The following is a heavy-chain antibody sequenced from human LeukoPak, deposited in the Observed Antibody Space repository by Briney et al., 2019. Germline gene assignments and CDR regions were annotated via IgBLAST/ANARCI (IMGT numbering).Heavy chain of an antibody. D-gene: IGHD1-7*01. CDR1: GFSFGDFG. CDR2: VWFDGTNR. J-gene: IGHJ4*02. Sequence: GGSLRLSCAASGFSFGDFGMHWVRQAPGKGLEWVAVVWFDGTNRYYADSVKGRFTVSRDNSKNTLDLQMSSLRAEDTAIYYCARGQITGTTNWFDYWGQGTLVTVSS. CDR3: ARGQITGTTNWFDY. V-gene: IGHV3-33*01.